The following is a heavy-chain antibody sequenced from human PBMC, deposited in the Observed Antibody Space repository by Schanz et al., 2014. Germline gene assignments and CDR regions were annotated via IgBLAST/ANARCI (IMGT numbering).Heavy chain of an antibody. CDR2: ISGSGAST. CDR3: VRVSFADPRLYRGMDRDIDY. CDR1: GFSFSSYA. Sequence: EVQLLESGGGLVQPGGSLRLSCATSGFSFSSYAINWVRLAPGKGLEWVSGISGSGASTYYADSVKGRFTISRDSSKNTLYLQMNSLRAEDTAVYYCVRVSFADPRLYRGMDRDIDYWGQGTLVTVSS. J-gene: IGHJ4*02. D-gene: IGHD5-18*01. V-gene: IGHV3-23*01.